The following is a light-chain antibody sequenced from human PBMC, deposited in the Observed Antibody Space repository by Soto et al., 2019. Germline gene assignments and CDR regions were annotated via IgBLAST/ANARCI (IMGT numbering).Light chain of an antibody. CDR1: QSISSW. V-gene: IGKV1-5*03. Sequence: DIQMTQSPSTLSASVGDRVTITCRASQSISSWLAWYQQKPGKAPKLLIYKASSLESGVLSRFSGSGSGTELTLTISSLQPDDFATYYCQQYNSYALTFGGGTKVEIK. J-gene: IGKJ4*01. CDR3: QQYNSYALT. CDR2: KAS.